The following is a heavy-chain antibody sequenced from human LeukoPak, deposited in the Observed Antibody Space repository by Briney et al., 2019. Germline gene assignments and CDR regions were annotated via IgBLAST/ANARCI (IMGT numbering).Heavy chain of an antibody. V-gene: IGHV1-2*02. CDR2: INPNSGGT. Sequence: ASVKVSCKASGYTFTRYYMHWVRQAPGQGLEWMGWINPNSGGTNYAQKFQGRVTMTRDTSISTAYMELSRLRSDDTAVYYCARVDYGAQWGYGMDVWGQGTTVTVSS. CDR3: ARVDYGAQWGYGMDV. J-gene: IGHJ6*02. CDR1: GYTFTRYY. D-gene: IGHD4/OR15-4a*01.